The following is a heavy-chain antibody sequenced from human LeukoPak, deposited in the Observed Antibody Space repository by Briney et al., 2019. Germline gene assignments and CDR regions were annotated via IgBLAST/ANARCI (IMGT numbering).Heavy chain of an antibody. V-gene: IGHV4-59*01. CDR2: IYYSGST. D-gene: IGHD1-26*01. CDR3: ARVLTSGSYYDY. J-gene: IGHJ4*02. CDR1: GGSISSYY. Sequence: SETLSLTCTVSGGSISSYYWSWIRQPPGKGLEWIGYIYYSGSTNYNPSLKSRVTISVDTSKNQFSLKLSSVTAADTAVYYCARVLTSGSYYDYWGQGTLVTVSS.